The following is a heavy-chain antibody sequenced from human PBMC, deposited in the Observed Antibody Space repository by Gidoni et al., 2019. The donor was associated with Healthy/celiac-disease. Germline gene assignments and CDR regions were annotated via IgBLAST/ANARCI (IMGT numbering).Heavy chain of an antibody. V-gene: IGHV3-21*01. CDR2: ISSSSSYI. CDR1: GFTFISYS. Sequence: EVQLVESGGGLVKPGGSLRLSCPASGFTFISYSMNWVRQAPGKGLEWVSSISSSSSYIYYADSVKGRFTISRDNAKNSLYLQMNSLRAEDTAVYYCAREPPPPYCSSTSCYGLGAFDIWGQGTMVTVSS. J-gene: IGHJ3*02. D-gene: IGHD2-2*01. CDR3: AREPPPPYCSSTSCYGLGAFDI.